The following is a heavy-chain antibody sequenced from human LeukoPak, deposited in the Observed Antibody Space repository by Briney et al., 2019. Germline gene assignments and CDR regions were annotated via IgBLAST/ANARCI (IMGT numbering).Heavy chain of an antibody. CDR2: ISSSSSNI. Sequence: GGSLRLSCAASGFTFSSYSMHWVRQAPGKGLEWVAYISSSSSNIYYADYVKGRFTICSDNAKYSLNLQMNSLRAEDTAVYYCARDYSSGWYNFDYWGQGTLVTVSS. CDR1: GFTFSSYS. CDR3: ARDYSSGWYNFDY. D-gene: IGHD6-19*01. J-gene: IGHJ4*02. V-gene: IGHV3-48*01.